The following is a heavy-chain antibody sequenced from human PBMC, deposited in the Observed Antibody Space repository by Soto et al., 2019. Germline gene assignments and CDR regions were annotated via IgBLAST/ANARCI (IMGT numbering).Heavy chain of an antibody. Sequence: PRGSLRLSCAASGFTFSRNALSWVRQAPGTGLEWVSVITNTGGDTLYADSVKGRFTISRDNSKNTLYLQMNSLRAEDTAIYYCARASGESYPGSRVFDSWGQGTRVTVSS. J-gene: IGHJ4*02. CDR1: GFTFSRNA. D-gene: IGHD3-10*01. V-gene: IGHV3-23*01. CDR2: ITNTGGDT. CDR3: ARASGESYPGSRVFDS.